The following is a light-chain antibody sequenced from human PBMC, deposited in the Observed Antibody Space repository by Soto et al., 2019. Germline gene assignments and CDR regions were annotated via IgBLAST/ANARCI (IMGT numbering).Light chain of an antibody. Sequence: DIQMTQSPSTLSASVGDRVTITCQASQAISNCLAWYQQKPGKAPKLLIYAASTLQSGVPARFSGSGSGTEFTLTISSLQPDDFATYYCQQYNTYSTFGQGTRLEI. CDR2: AAS. CDR3: QQYNTYST. V-gene: IGKV1-5*01. CDR1: QAISNC. J-gene: IGKJ5*01.